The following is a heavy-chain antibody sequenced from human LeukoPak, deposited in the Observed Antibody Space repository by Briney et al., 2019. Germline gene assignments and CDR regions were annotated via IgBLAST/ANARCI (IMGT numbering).Heavy chain of an antibody. CDR3: GRGQLVDV. CDR2: IYYSGAS. CDR1: GDSIGSGY. V-gene: IGHV4-31*03. J-gene: IGHJ6*04. D-gene: IGHD1-1*01. Sequence: SQTLSLTCTVSGDSIGSGYRSWIRQHPGRGLEWIGYIYYSGASYYNPSLKSRVTISVDTSKTHFSLKLNSVTAADTAVYYCGRGQLVDVWGKGTTVTVSS.